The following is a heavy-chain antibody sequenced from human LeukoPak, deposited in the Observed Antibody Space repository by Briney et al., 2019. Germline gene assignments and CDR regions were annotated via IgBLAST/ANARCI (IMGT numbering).Heavy chain of an antibody. CDR2: ISGSGGST. CDR1: GFTFSSYG. Sequence: PGGTLRLSCAASGFTFSSYGMSWVRQAPGKGLEWGSAISGSGGSTYYAASVKGRFTISRDNSKNSLYLQMNSLRADDTAVYYCVKIAPALPWGQGTLVTVSS. J-gene: IGHJ5*02. CDR3: VKIAPALP. D-gene: IGHD2-15*01. V-gene: IGHV3-23*01.